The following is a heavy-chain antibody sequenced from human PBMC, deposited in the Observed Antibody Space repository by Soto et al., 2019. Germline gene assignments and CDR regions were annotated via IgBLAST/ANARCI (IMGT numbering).Heavy chain of an antibody. D-gene: IGHD5-12*01. V-gene: IGHV3-23*01. CDR2: ISGSGGST. CDR1: GFTFSSYA. CDR3: AKVGRGYSGYDTAIRFDY. Sequence: GGSLRLSCAASGFTFSSYAMSWVRQAPGKGLEWVSAISGSGGSTYYADSVKGRFTISRDNSKNTLYLQMNSLRAEDTAVYYCAKVGRGYSGYDTAIRFDYWGQGTLVTVSS. J-gene: IGHJ4*02.